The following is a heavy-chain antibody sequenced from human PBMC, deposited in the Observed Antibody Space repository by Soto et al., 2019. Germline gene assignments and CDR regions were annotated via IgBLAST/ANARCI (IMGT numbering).Heavy chain of an antibody. CDR2: IIPILGIA. J-gene: IGHJ5*02. D-gene: IGHD6-13*01. CDR3: ARGGSWGIAAADP. CDR1: GGTFSSYT. V-gene: IGHV1-69*02. Sequence: SVKVSCKASGGTFSSYTISWVRQAPGQGLEWMGRIIPILGIANYAQKFQGRVTITADKSTSTAYMELSSLRSEDTAVYYCARGGSWGIAAADPWGQGTLVTVSS.